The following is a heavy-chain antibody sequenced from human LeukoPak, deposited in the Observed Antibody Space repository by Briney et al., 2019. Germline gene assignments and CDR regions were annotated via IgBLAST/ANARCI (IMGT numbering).Heavy chain of an antibody. CDR2: IGPTGFDR. Sequence: GGPLRLSCTPSGLTFSTSGFNWVRQAPGKGLEWVASIGPTGFDRYHADSIKGRFTISRDNANNFLYLQMDSLRAEDTAVYYCATETNGRHYDYWGQGTLLTVSS. CDR3: ATETNGRHYDY. V-gene: IGHV3-21*06. CDR1: GLTFSTSG. D-gene: IGHD1-14*01. J-gene: IGHJ4*02.